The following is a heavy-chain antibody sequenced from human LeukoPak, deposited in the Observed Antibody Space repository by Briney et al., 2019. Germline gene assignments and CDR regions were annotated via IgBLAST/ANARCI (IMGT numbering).Heavy chain of an antibody. J-gene: IGHJ6*03. D-gene: IGHD2-2*01. CDR1: GYTFTGYY. V-gene: IGHV1-2*02. CDR3: ARDRELYCSSTSCYYYDYYYMDV. CDR2: INPNSGGT. Sequence: ASVKVSCKASGYTFTGYYMHWVRQAPGQGLEWMGWINPNSGGTNYAQKFQGRVTMTRDTSISTAYMELSRLRSDDTAVYYCARDRELYCSSTSCYYYDYYYMDVWGKGTTVTVSS.